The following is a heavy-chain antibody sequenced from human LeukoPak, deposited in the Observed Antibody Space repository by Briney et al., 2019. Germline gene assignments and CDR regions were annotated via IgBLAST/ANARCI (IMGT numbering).Heavy chain of an antibody. CDR1: GFTFSKAW. CDR3: TTPKYTAYDFYF. D-gene: IGHD5-12*01. V-gene: IGHV3-15*01. CDR2: IKSKSDGGTT. Sequence: GGSLRLSCAASGFTFSKAWMSWVRQAPGKGLEWVGRIKSKSDGGTTDYAAPVKGRFTISRDDSKDTLFLQMNSLKTEDTAVYYCTTPKYTAYDFYFWGQGTLVTVSS. J-gene: IGHJ4*02.